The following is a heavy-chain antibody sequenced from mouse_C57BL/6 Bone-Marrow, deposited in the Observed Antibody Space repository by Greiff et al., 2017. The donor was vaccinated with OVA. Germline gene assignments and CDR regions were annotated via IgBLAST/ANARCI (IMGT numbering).Heavy chain of an antibody. CDR3: ARTYGSPWYFDY. CDR1: GYTFTSHW. V-gene: IGHV1-56*01. D-gene: IGHD1-1*01. Sequence: VKLVESGPELVRPGASVKISCKAPGYTFTSHWMQWVRQRPGQGLEWIGEIFPASGSTYYNEKFKGKATLTVDTSSSTAYMQLSSLTSEDSAVYFCARTYGSPWYFDYWGQGTTLTVSS. J-gene: IGHJ2*01. CDR2: IFPASGST.